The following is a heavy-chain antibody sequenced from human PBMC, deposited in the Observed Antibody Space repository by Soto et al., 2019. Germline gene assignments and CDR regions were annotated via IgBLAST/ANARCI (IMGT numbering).Heavy chain of an antibody. D-gene: IGHD6-19*01. CDR3: ARDFVAVAGPDPFDY. Sequence: ASVKVSCKASGYTFTSYGISWVRQAPGQGLEWMGWISAYNGNTNYAQKLQGRVTMTTDTSTSTAYMELRSLRSDDTAVYYCARDFVAVAGPDPFDYWGQGTLVTVSS. CDR1: GYTFTSYG. V-gene: IGHV1-18*01. J-gene: IGHJ4*02. CDR2: ISAYNGNT.